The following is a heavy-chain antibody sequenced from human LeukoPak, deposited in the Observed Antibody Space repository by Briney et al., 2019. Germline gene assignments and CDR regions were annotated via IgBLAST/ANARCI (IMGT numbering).Heavy chain of an antibody. Sequence: GGSLRLSCAASGFTFSSYGVHWVRQAPGKGLEWVAGISYDGSNKYYVDSVKGRFTISRDNSKNTLYLQMNSLRAEDTAVYYCAKDLMGQWPQGYWGQGTLVTVSS. V-gene: IGHV3-30*18. CDR3: AKDLMGQWPQGY. D-gene: IGHD6-19*01. CDR2: ISYDGSNK. J-gene: IGHJ4*02. CDR1: GFTFSSYG.